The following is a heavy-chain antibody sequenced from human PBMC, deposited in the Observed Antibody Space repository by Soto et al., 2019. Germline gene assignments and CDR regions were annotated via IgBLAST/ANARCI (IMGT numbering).Heavy chain of an antibody. Sequence: TGGSLRLSCAASGFTFSSYAMIWVRQAPGKGLEWVSSISSSSSSIYYADSVKGRFTISRDNAKNSLYLQMNSLRAEDTAVYYCARDRGIAAAGTPPTEYWVQGTLVTVSS. J-gene: IGHJ4*02. D-gene: IGHD6-13*01. CDR3: ARDRGIAAAGTPPTEY. V-gene: IGHV3-21*01. CDR1: GFTFSSYA. CDR2: ISSSSSSI.